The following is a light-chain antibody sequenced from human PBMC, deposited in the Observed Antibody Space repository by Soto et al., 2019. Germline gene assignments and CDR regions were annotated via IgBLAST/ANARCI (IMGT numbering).Light chain of an antibody. CDR3: GPYTISTNLGV. CDR2: EVS. V-gene: IGLV2-14*01. Sequence: QSVLTQPASVSGSPGQSITISCTGTSSDVGAYNYVSWYQQHPDKAPKLMIYEVSHRPSGVSNRFSGSKSGNTDSLNISGLQAEHEANYYCGPYTISTNLGVLGTETKVPGL. CDR1: SSDVGAYNY. J-gene: IGLJ1*01.